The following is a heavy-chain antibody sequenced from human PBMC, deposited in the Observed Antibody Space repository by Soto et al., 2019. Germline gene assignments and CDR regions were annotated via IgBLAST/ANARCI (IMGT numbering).Heavy chain of an antibody. CDR2: IIPIFGTA. Sequence: QEQLVQSGAEVKKPGSSVKVSCKASGGIFSSYAISWVRQAPGQGLEWMGGIIPIFGTANYAQKFQGRITITADEATNPAYGDLSSLTTAYTSIYYCARGGRVYVLFNELWGQGTMVTGSS. V-gene: IGHV1-69*01. CDR3: ARGGRVYVLFNEL. J-gene: IGHJ4*02. D-gene: IGHD2-15*01. CDR1: GGIFSSYA.